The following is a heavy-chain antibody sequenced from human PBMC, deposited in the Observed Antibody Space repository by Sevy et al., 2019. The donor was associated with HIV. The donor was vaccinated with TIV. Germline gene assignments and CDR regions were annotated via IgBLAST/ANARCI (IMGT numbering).Heavy chain of an antibody. D-gene: IGHD6-13*01. J-gene: IGHJ6*02. CDR3: ARDTGGIGMDV. V-gene: IGHV3-7*01. CDR1: GFTFSRHW. Sequence: GGSLRLSCAASGFTFSRHWMSWVRQAPGKGLGSVANIKQDGGDKYYVDSGKGRFTISRDNAKSSRYLQMNGLRAEDTAVYYCARDTGGIGMDVWGQGTTVTVSS. CDR2: IKQDGGDK.